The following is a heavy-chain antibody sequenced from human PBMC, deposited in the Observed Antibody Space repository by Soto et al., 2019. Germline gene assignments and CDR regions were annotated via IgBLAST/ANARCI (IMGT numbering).Heavy chain of an antibody. CDR2: IIPIFGTA. Sequence: ASVTVSCKASGGTFSSYASSWVRQAPGQGLEWMGGIIPIFGTANYAQKFQGRVTITADESTSTAYMELSSLRPEDTAVYYCARGTPDILIGSYLGQGTLFTVSS. V-gene: IGHV1-69*13. CDR1: GGTFSSYA. D-gene: IGHD3-9*01. CDR3: ARGTPDILIGSY. J-gene: IGHJ4*02.